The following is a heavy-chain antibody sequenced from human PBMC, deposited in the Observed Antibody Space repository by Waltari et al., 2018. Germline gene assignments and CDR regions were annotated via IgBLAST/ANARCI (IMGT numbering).Heavy chain of an antibody. Sequence: QVQLQESGPGLVKPSQTLSLTCTVSGGSISSGGYYWSWIRQHPGKGLEWIGYIYYRASTSSNPSLKSRVTISVDTSKNQFSLKLSSVTAADTAVYYCARVSWERDGYNRGFDYWGQGTLVTVSS. CDR3: ARVSWERDGYNRGFDY. D-gene: IGHD5-12*01. V-gene: IGHV4-31*03. CDR1: GGSISSGGYY. CDR2: IYYRAST. J-gene: IGHJ4*02.